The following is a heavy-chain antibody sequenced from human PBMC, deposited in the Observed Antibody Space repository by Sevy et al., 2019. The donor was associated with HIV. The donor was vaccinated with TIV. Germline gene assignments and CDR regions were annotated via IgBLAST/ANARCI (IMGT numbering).Heavy chain of an antibody. V-gene: IGHV3-48*01. CDR3: ARDHRDNGYDYDWYFDL. Sequence: GGSLRLSCAASGFTFSSYSMNWVRQAPGKGLEWVSYISSSSSTIYYADSVKGRFTISRDNAKNSLYLQMNSLRAEDRAVYYCARDHRDNGYDYDWYFDLWGRGTLVTVSS. D-gene: IGHD5-12*01. CDR2: ISSSSSTI. J-gene: IGHJ2*01. CDR1: GFTFSSYS.